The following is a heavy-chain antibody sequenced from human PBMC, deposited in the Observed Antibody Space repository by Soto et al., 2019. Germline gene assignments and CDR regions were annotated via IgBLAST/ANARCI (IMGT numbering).Heavy chain of an antibody. CDR3: VRGRDLIQSNWFDP. Sequence: EVHLVESGGGLVQPGGSLGLSCATSGFTFTSYWMHWVRQVPGKGLVWVSRINMDGSSTSYADSVKGRFTASRDNAKNTLYLQMNSLRPEDTAVYYSVRGRDLIQSNWFDPWGQGTLVTVSS. V-gene: IGHV3-74*01. J-gene: IGHJ5*02. CDR2: INMDGSST. D-gene: IGHD4-4*01. CDR1: GFTFTSYW.